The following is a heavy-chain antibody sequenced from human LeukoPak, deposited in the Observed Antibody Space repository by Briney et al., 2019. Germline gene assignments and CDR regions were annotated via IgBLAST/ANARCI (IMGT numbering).Heavy chain of an antibody. V-gene: IGHV3-23*01. J-gene: IGHJ6*03. Sequence: PGGSLRLSCAAPGFTFSSYSMSWVRQAPGKGREWVSSISSTGGTTYYADSVKGRFTISRDNSKNTLYLQMNSLRAEDTAIYYCAKNGDRGAYCTGGTCYPYFYYYMDVWGKGTTVTI. CDR2: ISSTGGTT. CDR1: GFTFSSYS. D-gene: IGHD2-15*01. CDR3: AKNGDRGAYCTGGTCYPYFYYYMDV.